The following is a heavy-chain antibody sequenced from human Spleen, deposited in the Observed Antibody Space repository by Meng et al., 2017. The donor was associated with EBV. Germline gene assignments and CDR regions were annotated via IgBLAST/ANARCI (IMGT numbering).Heavy chain of an antibody. CDR1: GYTFSGDA. CDR3: ATGGRPLWSH. J-gene: IGHJ4*02. Sequence: QVQLLQFGAEVKTPGASVNVSCKASGYTFSGDAMHWLRQAPGQRPELIGWINTANGNTKYSQKFQGRVSITRDRSATTTNMELSSLTSEDTAVYYCATGGRPLWSHWGQGTLVTVSS. V-gene: IGHV1-3*04. D-gene: IGHD2-8*02. CDR2: INTANGNT.